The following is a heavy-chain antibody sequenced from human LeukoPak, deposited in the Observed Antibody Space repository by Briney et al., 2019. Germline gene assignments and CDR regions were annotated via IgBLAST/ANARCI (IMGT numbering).Heavy chain of an antibody. Sequence: GGSLRLSCAASGFTFSSYGMSWVRQAPGKGLEWVSAISGSGGSTYYADSVKGRFTISRDNSKNTLYLQMNSLRAEDTAVYYCGKGAEYCGGGSCPFLNYGGREPLVTVSS. CDR1: GFTFSSYG. CDR2: ISGSGGST. J-gene: IGHJ4*02. CDR3: GKGAEYCGGGSCPFLNY. D-gene: IGHD2-15*01. V-gene: IGHV3-23*01.